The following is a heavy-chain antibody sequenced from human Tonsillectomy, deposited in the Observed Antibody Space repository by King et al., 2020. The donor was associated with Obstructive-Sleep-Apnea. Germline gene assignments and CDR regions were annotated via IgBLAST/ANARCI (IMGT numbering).Heavy chain of an antibody. CDR1: GFTFDDYA. V-gene: IGHV3-9*01. J-gene: IGHJ4*02. CDR3: AKDRGSGSSSFDY. D-gene: IGHD3-10*01. CDR2: MSWNSCII. Sequence: QLVQSGGGLVQPGRSLRLSCAASGFTFDDYAMHWVRQAPGKGLEWVSGMSWNSCIIGYADSVKGRFTISRDNAKNSLYLQMNSLRAEDTALYYCAKDRGSGSSSFDYWGQGNLVTVSS.